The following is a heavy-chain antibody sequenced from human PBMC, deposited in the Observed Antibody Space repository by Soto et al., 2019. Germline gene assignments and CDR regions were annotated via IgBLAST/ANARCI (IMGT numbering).Heavy chain of an antibody. CDR2: INPNSGGT. CDR1: GYTFTGYY. D-gene: IGHD1-26*01. J-gene: IGHJ6*02. CDR3: ARAKGGRYYYGMDV. Sequence: QVQLVQSGAEVKKPGASVKVSCKASGYTFTGYYMHWVRQAPGQGLEWMGWINPNSGGTNYAQKLQGWVTMAGDTSISTAYMELSRLRSDDTAVYYCARAKGGRYYYGMDVWGQGTTVTVSS. V-gene: IGHV1-2*04.